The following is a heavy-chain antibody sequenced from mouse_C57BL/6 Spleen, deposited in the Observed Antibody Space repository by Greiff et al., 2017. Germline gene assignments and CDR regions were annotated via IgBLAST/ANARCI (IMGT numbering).Heavy chain of an antibody. J-gene: IGHJ4*01. CDR3: ARYPIYYDYDLDAMDY. CDR1: GYTFTDYN. D-gene: IGHD2-4*01. CDR2: INPNNGGT. Sequence: VQLKQSGPELVKPGASVKIPCKASGYTFTDYNMDWVKQSHGKSLEWIGDINPNNGGTIYNQKFKGKATLTVDKSSSTAYMELRSLTSEDTAVYYCARYPIYYDYDLDAMDYWGQGTSVTVSS. V-gene: IGHV1-18*01.